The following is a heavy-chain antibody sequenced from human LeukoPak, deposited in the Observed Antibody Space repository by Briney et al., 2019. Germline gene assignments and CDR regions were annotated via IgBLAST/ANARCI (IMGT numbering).Heavy chain of an antibody. D-gene: IGHD6-13*01. V-gene: IGHV1-8*01. CDR3: ARGAIAAAGIVWKYYYYGMDV. J-gene: IGHJ6*02. CDR1: GYTFTSYD. Sequence: ASVEVSCKASGYTFTSYDINWVRQATGQGLEWMGWMNPNSGNTGYAQKFQGRVTMTRNTSISTAYMELSSLRSEDTAVYYCARGAIAAAGIVWKYYYYGMDVWGQGTTVTVSS. CDR2: MNPNSGNT.